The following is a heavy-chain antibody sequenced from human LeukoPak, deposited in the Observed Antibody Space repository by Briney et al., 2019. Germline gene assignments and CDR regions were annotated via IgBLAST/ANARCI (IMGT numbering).Heavy chain of an antibody. J-gene: IGHJ3*02. CDR1: GGSNSSSSYY. CDR2: IYYSGRT. D-gene: IGHD5-24*01. V-gene: IGHV4-39*01. CDR3: ARRLTERWLQFNPQGSGAFDI. Sequence: SETLSLTCTVSGGSNSSSSYYLGWIRQPPGKGLEWIGSIYYSGRTYYNPSLKSRVTISVDTSKNQFSLKLSSVTAADTAVYYCARRLTERWLQFNPQGSGAFDIWGQGTMVTVSS.